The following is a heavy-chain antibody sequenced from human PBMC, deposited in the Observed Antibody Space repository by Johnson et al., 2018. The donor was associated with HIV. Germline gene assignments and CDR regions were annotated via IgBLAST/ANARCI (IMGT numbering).Heavy chain of an antibody. Sequence: QMLLVESGGGVVQPGGSLTLSCAASGFTFSDYVMHWVRQAPGKGLEWVAFIRFDGSNKYYAKSVKGRFTISRDNSKNSLYLQLNSLRAEDTSLYYCAKTTRGNWGSCFDIWGRGTMVTVSS. J-gene: IGHJ3*02. CDR2: IRFDGSNK. CDR3: AKTTRGNWGSCFDI. CDR1: GFTFSDYV. V-gene: IGHV3-30*02. D-gene: IGHD7-27*01.